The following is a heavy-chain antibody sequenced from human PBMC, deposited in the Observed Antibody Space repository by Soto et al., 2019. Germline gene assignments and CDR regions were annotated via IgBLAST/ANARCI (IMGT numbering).Heavy chain of an antibody. Sequence: GASVKVSCKASGYTSADFGISCVRQAPLQWLDWMGWVSGNNGASNPAPKVQGRITMTLDTSTGVSYMALRSLRSDDTAIYYCVRDQKYFRVNGNWFDSWGQGTLVTVSS. CDR2: VSGNNGAS. CDR3: VRDQKYFRVNGNWFDS. J-gene: IGHJ5*01. V-gene: IGHV1-18*04. D-gene: IGHD2-2*01. CDR1: GYTSADFG.